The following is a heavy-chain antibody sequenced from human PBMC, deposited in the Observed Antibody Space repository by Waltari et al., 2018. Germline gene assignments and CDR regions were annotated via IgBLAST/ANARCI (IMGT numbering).Heavy chain of an antibody. D-gene: IGHD6-13*01. CDR1: GFTFSSYW. J-gene: IGHJ2*01. Sequence: EVQLVESGGGLVQPGGSLRLSCAAYGFTFSSYWMSWVRQAPGKGLEWVANIKQDGSEKYYVDSVKGRFTISRDNAKNSLYLQMNSLRAEDTAVYYCARAGESSSWYSWYFDLWGRGTLVTVSS. CDR3: ARAGESSSWYSWYFDL. CDR2: IKQDGSEK. V-gene: IGHV3-7*01.